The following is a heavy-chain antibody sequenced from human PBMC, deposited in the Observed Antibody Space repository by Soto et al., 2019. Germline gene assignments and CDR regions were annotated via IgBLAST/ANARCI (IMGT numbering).Heavy chain of an antibody. Sequence: PSETLSLTCAVYGGSFSGYYWSWIRQPPGKGLEWIGEINHSGSTNYNPSLKSRVTISVDTSKNQFSLKLSSVTAADTAVYYCARGSLKNTAMVNYLKVVWLDPWGQRTLVTVSS. V-gene: IGHV4-34*01. CDR3: ARGSLKNTAMVNYLKVVWLDP. J-gene: IGHJ5*02. D-gene: IGHD5-18*01. CDR2: INHSGST. CDR1: GGSFSGYY.